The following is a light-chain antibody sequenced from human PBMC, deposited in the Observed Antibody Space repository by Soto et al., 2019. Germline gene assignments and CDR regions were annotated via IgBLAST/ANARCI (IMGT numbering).Light chain of an antibody. Sequence: DIEMTQSPSSLSASLGDRVTITCRASQSISNYLNWYQHKPGKAPKLLIYAASSLQSGVPTRFSCSGSGTDFTLTISSLQPEDFATYYCQQSYHTPLTFGGGTKVEIK. CDR2: AAS. CDR3: QQSYHTPLT. J-gene: IGKJ4*01. V-gene: IGKV1-39*01. CDR1: QSISNY.